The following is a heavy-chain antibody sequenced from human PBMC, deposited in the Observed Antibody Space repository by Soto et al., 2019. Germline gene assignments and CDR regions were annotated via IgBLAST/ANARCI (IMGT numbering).Heavy chain of an antibody. Sequence: GGSLRLSCAASGFTFDDYAMHWVRQAPGKGLEWVSGISWNSGSIGYADSVKGRFTISRDNAKNSLYLQMNSLRAEDTALYYCAKVYSSSWYMDAFDIWGQGTMVTVSS. J-gene: IGHJ3*02. V-gene: IGHV3-9*01. D-gene: IGHD6-13*01. CDR1: GFTFDDYA. CDR2: ISWNSGSI. CDR3: AKVYSSSWYMDAFDI.